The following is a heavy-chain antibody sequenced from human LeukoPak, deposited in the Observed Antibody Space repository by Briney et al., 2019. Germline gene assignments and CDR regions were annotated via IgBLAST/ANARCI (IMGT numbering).Heavy chain of an antibody. Sequence: GGSLRLSCAASGFTFSSYAMHWVRQAPGKGLEWEAVISYDGSNKYYADSVKGRFTISRDNSKNALYLQMNSLRAEDTAGYYCARPLNYDILTGYLDYWGQGTLVTVSS. CDR1: GFTFSSYA. J-gene: IGHJ4*02. CDR3: ARPLNYDILTGYLDY. V-gene: IGHV3-30*04. D-gene: IGHD3-9*01. CDR2: ISYDGSNK.